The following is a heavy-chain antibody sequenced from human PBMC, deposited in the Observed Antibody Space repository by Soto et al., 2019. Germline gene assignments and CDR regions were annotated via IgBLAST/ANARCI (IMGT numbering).Heavy chain of an antibody. CDR1: GGSISSYY. CDR3: ASSGPIQHWPYRYYYYMDV. V-gene: IGHV4-59*08. Sequence: SETLSLTCTVSGGSISSYYWSWIRQPPGKGLEWIGYIYYSGSTNYNPSLKSRVTISVDTSKNQFSLKLSSVTAADTAVYYCASSGPIQHWPYRYYYYMDVWGKGTTVTVS. CDR2: IYYSGST. D-gene: IGHD5-18*01. J-gene: IGHJ6*03.